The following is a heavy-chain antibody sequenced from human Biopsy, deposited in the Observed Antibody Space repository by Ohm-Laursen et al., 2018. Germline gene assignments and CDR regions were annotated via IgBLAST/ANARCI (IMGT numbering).Heavy chain of an antibody. CDR1: GKTFSDYQ. Sequence: GTLSLTWAVFGKTFSDYQWSWIRQPPGKGLEWIGQINQAGTTNYNPSLKSRASISADASKYEFSPRLTSVTAADTAVYLCGNEVHGRDYWGLGAQVTVSS. V-gene: IGHV4-34*08. J-gene: IGHJ4*02. CDR2: INQAGTT. D-gene: IGHD2-15*01. CDR3: GNEVHGRDY.